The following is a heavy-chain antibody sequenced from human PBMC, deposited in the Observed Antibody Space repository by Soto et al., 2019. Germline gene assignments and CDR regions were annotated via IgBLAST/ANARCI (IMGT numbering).Heavy chain of an antibody. CDR3: ARTSYYDSTGYYNMDV. Sequence: SETLSLTCTVSGGSISSGGYYWTWVRQSPGKGLEWIGEIHHSESTNYNPSLNSRVTISVDKSKNQFSLKLTSVTAADTADCYCARTSYYDSTGYYNMDVWGQGTTVTVS. CDR1: GGSISSGGYY. D-gene: IGHD3-22*01. J-gene: IGHJ6*02. CDR2: IHHSEST. V-gene: IGHV4-39*07.